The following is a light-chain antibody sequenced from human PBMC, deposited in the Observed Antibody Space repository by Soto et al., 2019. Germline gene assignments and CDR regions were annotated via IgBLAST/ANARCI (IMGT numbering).Light chain of an antibody. CDR2: DVS. Sequence: QSVLTQPASVSGSPGQSITISCTGTSSDVGGYNYVSWYQQHPGKAPKLMIYDVSLRPSGVSSRFSGSKSGNTASLTISGLQAEDEGDYYCSSYTSTSTLDVFGTGTKLTVL. CDR1: SSDVGGYNY. CDR3: SSYTSTSTLDV. V-gene: IGLV2-14*01. J-gene: IGLJ1*01.